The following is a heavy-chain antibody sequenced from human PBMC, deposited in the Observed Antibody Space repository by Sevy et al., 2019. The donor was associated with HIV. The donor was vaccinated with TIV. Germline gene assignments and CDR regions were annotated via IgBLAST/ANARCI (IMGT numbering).Heavy chain of an antibody. D-gene: IGHD6-13*01. Sequence: ASVKVSCKASGYTFTGYYMHWVRQAPGQGLEWMGWINPNSGGTNYAQKFQGRVTMTRDMSISTAYMELSRLRSDDTAVYYCARSAAAGSPNWFDPWGQGTLVTVSS. CDR1: GYTFTGYY. CDR2: INPNSGGT. J-gene: IGHJ5*02. V-gene: IGHV1-2*02. CDR3: ARSAAAGSPNWFDP.